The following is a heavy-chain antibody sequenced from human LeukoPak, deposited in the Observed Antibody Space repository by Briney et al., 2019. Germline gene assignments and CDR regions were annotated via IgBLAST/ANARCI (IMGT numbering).Heavy chain of an antibody. V-gene: IGHV3-7*01. CDR2: MSQDGHYI. CDR1: GFNFGVFW. J-gene: IGHJ4*02. Sequence: PGGSLRLSCATSGFNFGVFWMAWVRQAPGKGLEWVATMSQDGHYIYYMDSAKGRFSISRDNARNSLFLQMNSLRAEDTAVYYCVSEYYSSFDYWGQGALVTVSS. D-gene: IGHD3-10*01. CDR3: VSEYYSSFDY.